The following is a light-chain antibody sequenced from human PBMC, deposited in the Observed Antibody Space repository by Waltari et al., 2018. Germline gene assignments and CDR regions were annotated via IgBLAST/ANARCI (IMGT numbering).Light chain of an antibody. J-gene: IGLJ1*01. CDR1: GSDVGGYNY. CDR2: DVN. V-gene: IGLV2-14*03. Sequence: QSALAQPASVSGSPGQSVTISCTGTGSDVGGYNYVSWYQQHPGKVPKVIIYDVNVPPSGISSRFSGSKSGNTACLTISGLQAEDEADYYCGSYSGTTTYVFGTGTYVTVL. CDR3: GSYSGTTTYV.